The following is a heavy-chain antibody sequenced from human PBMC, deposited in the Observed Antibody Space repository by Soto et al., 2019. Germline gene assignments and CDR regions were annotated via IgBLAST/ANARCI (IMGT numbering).Heavy chain of an antibody. J-gene: IGHJ4*02. CDR3: ARTSTSGYYLSYFDY. CDR2: ISYDGSNK. V-gene: IGHV3-30-3*01. Sequence: QVQLVESGGGVVQPGRSLRLSCAASGFTFSNYAMHWVRQAPGKGLEWVAVISYDGSNKYYADSVKGRFTISRDNSTNTLHLVMNSLRAEDTAVYYCARTSTSGYYLSYFDYWGQGTLVTVS. CDR1: GFTFSNYA. D-gene: IGHD3-22*01.